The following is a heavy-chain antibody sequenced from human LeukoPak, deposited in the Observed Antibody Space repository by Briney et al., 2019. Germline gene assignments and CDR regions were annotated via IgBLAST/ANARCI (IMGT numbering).Heavy chain of an antibody. Sequence: ASVKVSCKASGYTFTSYGISWVRQAPGQGLEWMGWISAYNGNTNYAQKLQGRVTMTTDTSTSTAYMELRSLRSDDTAVYYCARCDGPPAYYDILTGYDTGRYNWFDPWGQGTLVTVSS. V-gene: IGHV1-18*01. CDR2: ISAYNGNT. J-gene: IGHJ5*02. CDR3: ARCDGPPAYYDILTGYDTGRYNWFDP. D-gene: IGHD3-9*01. CDR1: GYTFTSYG.